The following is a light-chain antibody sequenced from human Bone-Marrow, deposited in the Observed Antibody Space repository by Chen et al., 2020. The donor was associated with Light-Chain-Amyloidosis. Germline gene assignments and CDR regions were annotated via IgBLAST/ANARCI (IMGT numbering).Light chain of an antibody. V-gene: IGKV3-20*01. CDR3: QQYGSSPVT. CDR1: QSVASDY. J-gene: IGKJ1*01. Sequence: LLTQPPGTLSLSPGERATLSCRASQSVASDYVAWYQQKPGQAPRLLIYDASSRAPGIPDRFSGSESGIDFTLTISRVEPEDFAVYYCQQYGSSPVTFGQGTKVEIK. CDR2: DAS.